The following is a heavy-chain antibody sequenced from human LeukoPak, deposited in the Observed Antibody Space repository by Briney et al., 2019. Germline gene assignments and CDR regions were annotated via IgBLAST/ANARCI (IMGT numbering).Heavy chain of an antibody. CDR1: GYTLTELS. D-gene: IGHD3-22*01. Sequence: ASVKVSCKVSGYTLTELSMHWVRQAPGKGLEWMGGFDPEDGETIYAQKFQGRVTMTEDTSTDTAYMELSSLRSEDTAVYYCATGGGLYDSSGYYRVFDYWGQGTLGTVSS. J-gene: IGHJ4*02. CDR3: ATGGGLYDSSGYYRVFDY. V-gene: IGHV1-24*01. CDR2: FDPEDGET.